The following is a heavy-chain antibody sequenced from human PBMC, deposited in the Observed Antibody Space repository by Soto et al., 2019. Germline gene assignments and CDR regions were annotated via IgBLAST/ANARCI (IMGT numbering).Heavy chain of an antibody. V-gene: IGHV4-59*08. Sequence: SETLSLTCXVSGGSISSYYWSWIRQPPGKGLEWIGYIYNSGSTNYNPSPKSRVTISVDTSKNQFSLKLSSVTAADTAVYYCARGSTGYSSSWYRYWGQGTLVTVS. CDR2: IYNSGST. J-gene: IGHJ4*02. CDR3: ARGSTGYSSSWYRY. CDR1: GGSISSYY. D-gene: IGHD6-13*01.